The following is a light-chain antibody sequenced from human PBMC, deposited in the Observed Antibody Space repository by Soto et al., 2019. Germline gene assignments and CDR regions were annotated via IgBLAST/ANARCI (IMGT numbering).Light chain of an antibody. CDR1: QSVRNN. V-gene: IGKV3-15*01. Sequence: EIVMTQSPATLSVSPGERATLSCRASQSVRNNLAWYQQKPGQAPRLLIYGASTRATGIPARFSGSGSGTEFTLTISSLQSEDFALYYCQQYDNWPITFGQGTRLEIK. J-gene: IGKJ5*01. CDR2: GAS. CDR3: QQYDNWPIT.